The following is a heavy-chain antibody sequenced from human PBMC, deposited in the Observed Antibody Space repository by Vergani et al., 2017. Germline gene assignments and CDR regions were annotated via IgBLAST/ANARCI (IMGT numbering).Heavy chain of an antibody. J-gene: IGHJ4*02. D-gene: IGHD1-26*01. V-gene: IGHV3-23*01. Sequence: EVQLLESGGSLKQPGGSVRLSCAASGFTFSTYAMHWVRQAPGKGLEWVSALTGGGGSTYYADSFKGRFIISRDNSRDTLYLQMNSLRPEDTATYYCVKDAMSYDNFFVSLCQGTLVIVSS. CDR3: VKDAMSYDNFFVS. CDR2: LTGGGGST. CDR1: GFTFSTYA.